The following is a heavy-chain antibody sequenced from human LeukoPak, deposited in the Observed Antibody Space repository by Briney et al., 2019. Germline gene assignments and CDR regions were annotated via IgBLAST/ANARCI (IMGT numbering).Heavy chain of an antibody. J-gene: IGHJ4*02. V-gene: IGHV1-2*02. D-gene: IGHD1-26*01. CDR3: ARSPTGSGSYYGLDY. CDR2: INPNSGGT. CDR1: GYSFTGYY. Sequence: ASVKVSCKASGYSFTGYYMHWVRQAPGQGLEWMGWINPNSGGTNYAQRFQGRVTMTRDTSISTAYMELGSLRSEDTAVYYCARSPTGSGSYYGLDYWGQGTLVTVSS.